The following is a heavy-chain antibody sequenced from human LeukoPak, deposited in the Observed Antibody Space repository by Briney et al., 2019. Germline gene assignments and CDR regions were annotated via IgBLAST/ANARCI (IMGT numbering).Heavy chain of an antibody. CDR3: ARADYDFWSGTKSVLHAFDI. V-gene: IGHV4-39*01. J-gene: IGHJ3*02. D-gene: IGHD3-3*01. Sequence: PSETLSLTCTVSGGSISSSSYYWGWIRQPPGKGLEWIGSIYYSGSTYYNPSLKSRVTISVDTSKNQFSLKLSSVTAADTAVYYCARADYDFWSGTKSVLHAFDIWGHGTMVTVSS. CDR2: IYYSGST. CDR1: GGSISSSSYY.